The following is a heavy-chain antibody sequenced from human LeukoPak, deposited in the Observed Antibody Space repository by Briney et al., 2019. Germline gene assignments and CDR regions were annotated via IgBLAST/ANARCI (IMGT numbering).Heavy chain of an antibody. V-gene: IGHV1-18*01. CDR3: ARCGPSVTMFFDY. CDR1: GYPFSMST. CDR2: ISADNGNT. J-gene: IGHJ4*02. D-gene: IGHD4-17*01. Sequence: ASVKVSCKASGYPFSMSTIAWVRQAPGQGLEWMGSISADNGNTNYAQKFQGRVTMTTDTSTSTAYMDLRSLRRDDTAVYYCARCGPSVTMFFDYWGQGTLVTVSS.